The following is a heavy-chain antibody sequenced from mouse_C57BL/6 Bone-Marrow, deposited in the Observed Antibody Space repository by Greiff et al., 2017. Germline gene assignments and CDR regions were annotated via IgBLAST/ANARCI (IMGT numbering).Heavy chain of an antibody. CDR2: IDPEDGET. CDR3: YGCSRYYAMDY. Sequence: EVKLMESGAELVKPGASVKLSCTASGFNIKDYYMHWVKQRTEQGLEWIGRIDPEDGETKYAPKFQGKATITADTSSNTAYLQLSSLTSEDTAVYYSYGCSRYYAMDYWGQGTSVTVSS. D-gene: IGHD1-1*01. J-gene: IGHJ4*01. CDR1: GFNIKDYY. V-gene: IGHV14-2*01.